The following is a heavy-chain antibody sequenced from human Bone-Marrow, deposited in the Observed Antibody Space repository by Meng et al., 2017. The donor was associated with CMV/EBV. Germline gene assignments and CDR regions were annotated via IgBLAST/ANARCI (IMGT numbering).Heavy chain of an antibody. CDR1: GYIFTSYW. Sequence: GESLKISCKGSGYIFTSYWIGWVRQMPGKGLEWMGIIYPGDSDTRYSPSFQGQVTISADKSISTAYLQWSSLKASDTAMYYCARTGVVVVPAATYYYGMDVWGQGTTVTFSS. CDR2: IYPGDSDT. J-gene: IGHJ6*02. D-gene: IGHD2-2*01. V-gene: IGHV5-51*01. CDR3: ARTGVVVVPAATYYYGMDV.